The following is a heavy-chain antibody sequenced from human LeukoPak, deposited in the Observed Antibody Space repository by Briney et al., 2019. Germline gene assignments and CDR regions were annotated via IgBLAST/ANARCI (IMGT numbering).Heavy chain of an antibody. CDR1: GYTFTGYY. V-gene: IGHV7-4-1*02. D-gene: IGHD3-16*01. CDR3: ARETYRYFDY. Sequence: GASVKVSCKASGYTFTGYYMHRVRQAPGQGFEWMGWINTNTGNPTYAQGFTGRFVFSLDTSVSTAYLQISSLKAEDTAVYYCARETYRYFDYWGQGTLVTVSS. J-gene: IGHJ4*02. CDR2: INTNTGNP.